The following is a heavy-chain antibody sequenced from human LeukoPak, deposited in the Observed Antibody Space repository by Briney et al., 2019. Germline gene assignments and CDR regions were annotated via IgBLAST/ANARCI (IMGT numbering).Heavy chain of an antibody. CDR3: ARWRTYCSGGSCYLGAFGI. CDR1: GGTFSSYA. Sequence: GASVKVSCKASGGTFSSYAISWVRQAPGQGLEWMGGIIPIFGTANYAQKFQGRVTITADESTSTAYMELSSLRSEDTAVYYCARWRTYCSGGSCYLGAFGIWGQGTMVTVSS. V-gene: IGHV1-69*13. CDR2: IIPIFGTA. J-gene: IGHJ3*02. D-gene: IGHD2-15*01.